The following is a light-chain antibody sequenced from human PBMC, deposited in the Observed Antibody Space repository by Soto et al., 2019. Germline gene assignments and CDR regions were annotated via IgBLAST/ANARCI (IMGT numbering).Light chain of an antibody. V-gene: IGKV1-5*03. CDR2: KAS. CDR3: LQHNSFPRT. J-gene: IGKJ1*01. Sequence: DIQMTQSPSTLSASVGDRVTITCRASQSISSWLAWYQQKPGKAPKLLIYKASSLESGVPSRFSGSGSGTEFTLTISSLQPEDSATYYCLQHNSFPRTFGQGTKVEIK. CDR1: QSISSW.